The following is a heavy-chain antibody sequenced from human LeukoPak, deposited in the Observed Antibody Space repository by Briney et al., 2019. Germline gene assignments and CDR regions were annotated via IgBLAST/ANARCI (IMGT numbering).Heavy chain of an antibody. D-gene: IGHD6-13*01. V-gene: IGHV3-23*01. Sequence: GGSLRLSCAASGFTYSSYAMSWVRQAPGKGLEWVSAISGSGGSTYYADSVKGRFTISRDNSKNTLYLQMNSLRAEDTAVYYCAKVTTFYSSSWDYFDYWGQGTLVTVSS. CDR1: GFTYSSYA. CDR3: AKVTTFYSSSWDYFDY. CDR2: ISGSGGST. J-gene: IGHJ4*02.